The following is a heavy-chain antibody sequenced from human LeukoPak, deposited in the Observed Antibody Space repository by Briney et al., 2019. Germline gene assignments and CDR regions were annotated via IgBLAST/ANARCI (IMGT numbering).Heavy chain of an antibody. CDR2: IYHSGST. CDR3: ARDGYGGVDY. Sequence: PSETLSLTCTVSGGSISSYYWSWIRQPPGKGLEWIGYIYHSGSTKYNPSLKSRVTISVDTSKKQFSLKLSSVTAADTAVYYCARDGYGGVDYWGQGTLVTVSS. D-gene: IGHD3-10*01. V-gene: IGHV4-59*01. J-gene: IGHJ4*02. CDR1: GGSISSYY.